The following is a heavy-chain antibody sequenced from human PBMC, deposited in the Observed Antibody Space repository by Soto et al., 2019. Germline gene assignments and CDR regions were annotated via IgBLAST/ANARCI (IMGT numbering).Heavy chain of an antibody. V-gene: IGHV3-15*01. J-gene: IGHJ6*04. CDR3: TVSRGAAAAYYYYYGMDV. CDR2: IKSTVDGGTT. D-gene: IGHD6-25*01. Sequence: EVQLVESGGGLVQSGGSLRLSCAASGFTFNNAWMSWVRQAPGKGLEWVGRIKSTVDGGTTDYAAPVKGRFNISSDDSRNTLDLQMNSLNTEDTGVYYCTVSRGAAAAYYYYYGMDVWGEGATVTVSS. CDR1: GFTFNNAW.